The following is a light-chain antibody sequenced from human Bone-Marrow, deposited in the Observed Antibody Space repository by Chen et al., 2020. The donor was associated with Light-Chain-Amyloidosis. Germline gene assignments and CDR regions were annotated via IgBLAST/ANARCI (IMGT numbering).Light chain of an antibody. CDR1: SSYFGGINH. V-gene: IGLV2-14*01. Sequence: QSALTQPASVSGSPGQSITISCTGTSSYFGGINHFSWYQQHPDKAPKLMIYEVTNRPSWVPDRFSGSKSDNTASLTISGLQTDDEADDFCSSYTITNTLVFGSGTRVTVL. CDR2: EVT. J-gene: IGLJ1*01. CDR3: SSYTITNTLV.